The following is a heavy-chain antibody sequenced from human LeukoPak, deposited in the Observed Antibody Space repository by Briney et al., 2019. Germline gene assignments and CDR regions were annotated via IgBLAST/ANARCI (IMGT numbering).Heavy chain of an antibody. D-gene: IGHD3-10*01. V-gene: IGHV3-13*01. CDR3: IRGGDGFDP. Sequence: GGSLRLSCAASGFTFSNYDMHWARQATGKGLEWVSAIDTAGHTYYIDSVKGLFTISRENAKNSLYLQMNSLRAGDTAVYYCIRGGDGFDPWGQGTLVTVSS. J-gene: IGHJ5*02. CDR1: GFTFSNYD. CDR2: IDTAGHT.